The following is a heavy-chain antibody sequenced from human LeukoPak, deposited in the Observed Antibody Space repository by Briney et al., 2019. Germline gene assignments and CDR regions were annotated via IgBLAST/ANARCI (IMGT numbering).Heavy chain of an antibody. J-gene: IGHJ4*02. CDR2: VSYDGGHK. CDR3: ARDRINMMVLGHDSGLDF. V-gene: IGHV3-30*03. D-gene: IGHD3-22*01. CDR1: GFSLSEYG. Sequence: GGSLRLSCVGSGFSLSEYGIHWVRQAPGKGLEWVAVVSYDGGHKYYADSVKGRFTISRDTSSDTLSLQMNSLRVEDTAVYYCARDRINMMVLGHDSGLDFWGQGTLVTVSS.